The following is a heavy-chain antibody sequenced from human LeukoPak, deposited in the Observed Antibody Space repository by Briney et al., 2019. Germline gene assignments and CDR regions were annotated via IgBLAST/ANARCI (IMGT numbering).Heavy chain of an antibody. CDR3: ARGRTTVTLFDY. CDR2: ISTDGAIT. D-gene: IGHD4-17*01. J-gene: IGHJ4*02. CDR1: GFTFTSVW. Sequence: GGSLRLSCAASGFTFTSVWMHWFRQAPGRGLVWISRISTDGAITGYADSVKGRFTISRDNAKNTLYLQMNSLRAEGTAVYYCARGRTTVTLFDYWGQGPLVTVSS. V-gene: IGHV3-74*01.